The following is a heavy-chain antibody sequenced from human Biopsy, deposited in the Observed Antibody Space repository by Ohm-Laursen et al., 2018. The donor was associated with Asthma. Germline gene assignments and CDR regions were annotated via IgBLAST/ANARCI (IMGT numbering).Heavy chain of an antibody. CDR3: AREQQLGNFDY. Sequence: TQTLTLTCTLSGLSLSKTGMRVSWIRQPPGKALEWLARIDWDDDKFYSASLKTRLAISKDTSKNQVVLTMTTMDPVDTATYYCAREQQLGNFDYWGQGTLVTVSS. J-gene: IGHJ4*02. D-gene: IGHD6-13*01. V-gene: IGHV2-70*04. CDR2: IDWDDDK. CDR1: GLSLSKTGMR.